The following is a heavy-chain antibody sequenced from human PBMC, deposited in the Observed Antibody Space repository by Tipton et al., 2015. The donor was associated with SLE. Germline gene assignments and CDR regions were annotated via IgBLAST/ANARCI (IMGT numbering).Heavy chain of an antibody. CDR2: INHSGST. V-gene: IGHV4-39*07. CDR1: GGSISSSDYY. Sequence: TLSLTCTVSGGSISSSDYYWTWIRQPPGKGLEWIGEINHSGSTNYNPSLKSRVTISVDTSKNQFSLKLSSVTAADTAVYYCAREIRFLEWLSYYYYMDVWGKGTTVTVSS. D-gene: IGHD3-3*01. J-gene: IGHJ6*03. CDR3: AREIRFLEWLSYYYYMDV.